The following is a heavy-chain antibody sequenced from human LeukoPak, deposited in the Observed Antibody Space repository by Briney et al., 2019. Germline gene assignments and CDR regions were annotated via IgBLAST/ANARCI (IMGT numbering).Heavy chain of an antibody. CDR3: ARHISLGEGDYFDY. CDR1: GGSFSGYY. J-gene: IGHJ4*02. CDR2: IYYSGST. Sequence: SETLSLTCAVYGGSFSGYYWSWIRQPPGKGLEWIGSIYYSGSTYYNPSLKSRVTISVDTSKNQFSLKLSSVTAADTAVYYCARHISLGEGDYFDYWGQGTLVTVSS. V-gene: IGHV4-34*01. D-gene: IGHD3-10*01.